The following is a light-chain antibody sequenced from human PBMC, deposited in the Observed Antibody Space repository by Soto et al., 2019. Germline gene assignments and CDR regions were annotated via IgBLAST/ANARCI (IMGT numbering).Light chain of an antibody. CDR1: SSNIGAGYD. CDR2: GNN. J-gene: IGLJ3*02. CDR3: QSYDSSLSVV. Sequence: QHVLTQPPSVSGAPGQRVTIPCTGSSSNIGAGYDVHWYQQLPGTAPKLIIYGNNYRPSGVPDRFSGSKSGTSASLAITGLQAEDEADYYCQSYDSSLSVVFGGGTKLTVL. V-gene: IGLV1-40*01.